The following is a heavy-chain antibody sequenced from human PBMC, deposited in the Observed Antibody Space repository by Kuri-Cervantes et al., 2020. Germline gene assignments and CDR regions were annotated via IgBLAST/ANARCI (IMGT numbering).Heavy chain of an antibody. J-gene: IGHJ4*02. V-gene: IGHV3-21*01. CDR1: GFTFNTYS. D-gene: IGHD2-15*01. Sequence: GGPLRPSFVASGFTFNTYSMHWVRKAPGEGLEWVSSISSSSVYINYADSMKGRFTVSRDNAKHSLYLQMNSLRGEDTAVYYCARSPSVGLEYCSVAGCPIDYWCQGTLVTVSS. CDR2: ISSSSVYI. CDR3: ARSPSVGLEYCSVAGCPIDY.